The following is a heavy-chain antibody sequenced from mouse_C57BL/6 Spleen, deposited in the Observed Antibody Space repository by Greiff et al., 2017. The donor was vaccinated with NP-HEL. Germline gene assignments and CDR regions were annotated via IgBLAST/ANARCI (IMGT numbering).Heavy chain of an antibody. V-gene: IGHV1-22*01. CDR3: ARSFYYGSSCYFDY. J-gene: IGHJ2*01. CDR2: INPNNGGT. Sequence: ELVKPGASVKMSCKASGYTFTDYNMHWVKQSHGKSLEWIGYINPNNGGTSYNQKFKGKATLTVNKSSSTAYMELRSLTSEDSAVYYCARSFYYGSSCYFDYWGQGTTLTVSS. D-gene: IGHD1-1*01. CDR1: GYTFTDYN.